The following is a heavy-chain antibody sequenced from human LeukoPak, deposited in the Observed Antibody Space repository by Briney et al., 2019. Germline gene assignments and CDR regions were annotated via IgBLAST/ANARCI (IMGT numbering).Heavy chain of an antibody. Sequence: AGGSLRLSCAASGFSFSGHAMHWVRQAPGKGLEWVAVIWYDGSNKYYADSVKGRFTISRDNSKNTLYLQMNSLKTEDTAVYYCTTDLDSGSYFDYWGQGTLVTVSS. CDR2: IWYDGSNK. D-gene: IGHD1-26*01. V-gene: IGHV3-33*08. CDR3: TTDLDSGSYFDY. CDR1: GFSFSGHA. J-gene: IGHJ4*02.